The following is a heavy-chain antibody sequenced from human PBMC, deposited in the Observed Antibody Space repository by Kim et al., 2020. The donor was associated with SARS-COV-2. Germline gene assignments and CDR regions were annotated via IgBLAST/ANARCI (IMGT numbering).Heavy chain of an antibody. V-gene: IGHV3-23*01. Sequence: GGSLRLSCAASGFTFNNYVISWVRQAPGKGLEWVSSISGSGDNTYYTDSVKGRFTISRDNSKNTLDLQMNSLRAEETAVYYCAKRGISMVRGVSPSFDSWGQGTLVTVSS. J-gene: IGHJ4*02. CDR2: ISGSGDNT. CDR3: AKRGISMVRGVSPSFDS. D-gene: IGHD3-10*01. CDR1: GFTFNNYV.